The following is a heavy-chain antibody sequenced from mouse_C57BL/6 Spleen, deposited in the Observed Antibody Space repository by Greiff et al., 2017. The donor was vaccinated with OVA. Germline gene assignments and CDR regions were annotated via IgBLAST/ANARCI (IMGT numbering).Heavy chain of an antibody. CDR2: IYPGDGDT. D-gene: IGHD1-1*01. CDR1: GYAFSSSW. CDR3: AYYGSTYEYYFDY. J-gene: IGHJ2*01. V-gene: IGHV1-82*01. Sequence: VQLQQSGPELVKPGASVKISCKASGYAFSSSWLNWVKQRPGKGLEWIGRIYPGDGDTNYNGKFKGKATLTADKSSSTAYMQLSSLTSEDSAVYFCAYYGSTYEYYFDYWGQGTTLTVSS.